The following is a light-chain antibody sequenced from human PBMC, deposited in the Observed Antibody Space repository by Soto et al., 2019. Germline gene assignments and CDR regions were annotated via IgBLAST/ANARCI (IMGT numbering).Light chain of an antibody. CDR1: QSVNAN. CDR2: GAS. V-gene: IGKV3-15*01. Sequence: EVVMTQSPATLSVSPGERATLSCRASQSVNANLAWYQQNPGQAPRLLIHGASNRATGIPARFSGSGFGTEFILTINSMQSEDCAVYYCQQYNTWLWTFGQGTKVEI. J-gene: IGKJ1*01. CDR3: QQYNTWLWT.